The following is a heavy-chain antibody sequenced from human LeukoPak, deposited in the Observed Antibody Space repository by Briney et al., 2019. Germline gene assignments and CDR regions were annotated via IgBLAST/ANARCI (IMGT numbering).Heavy chain of an antibody. CDR1: GGSFSGYY. J-gene: IGHJ6*03. D-gene: IGHD2-21*01. CDR2: INHSGST. Sequence: SETLSLTCAVYGGSFSGYYWSWIRQPPGRGLEWIGEINHSGSTNYNPSLKSRVTISVDTSKNQFSLKLSSVTAADTAVYYCARSVVIAVFYYYYYMDVWGKGTTVTVSS. CDR3: ARSVVIAVFYYYYYMDV. V-gene: IGHV4-34*01.